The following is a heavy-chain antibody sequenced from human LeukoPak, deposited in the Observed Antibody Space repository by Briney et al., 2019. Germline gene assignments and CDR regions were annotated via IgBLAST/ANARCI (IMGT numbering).Heavy chain of an antibody. J-gene: IGHJ4*02. V-gene: IGHV1-69*04. CDR3: ARGGADSSGYYHFFDY. CDR1: VGTFSSYA. Sequence: SVNVSFKSSVGTFSSYAISWVRQAPAQGREWMGRIIAILGIANYAQKFQGRVTITADKSTSTAYMELNSLRSEDTAVYYCARGGADSSGYYHFFDYWGQGTLVTVSS. CDR2: IIAILGIA. D-gene: IGHD3-22*01.